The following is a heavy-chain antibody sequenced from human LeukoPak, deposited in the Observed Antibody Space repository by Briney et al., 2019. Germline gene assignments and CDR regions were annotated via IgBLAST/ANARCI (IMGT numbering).Heavy chain of an antibody. V-gene: IGHV5-10-1*01. CDR3: ARNYCSSGWSPQSDY. CDR2: IDPSDSYT. D-gene: IGHD6-19*01. CDR1: GYSFTSYW. J-gene: IGHJ4*02. Sequence: GESLKISCKGSGYSFTSYWISWVRQMPGKGLEWMGRIDPSDSYTNYSPSFQGHVTISADKSISTAYLQWSSLKASDTAMYYCARNYCSSGWSPQSDYWGQGTLVTVSS.